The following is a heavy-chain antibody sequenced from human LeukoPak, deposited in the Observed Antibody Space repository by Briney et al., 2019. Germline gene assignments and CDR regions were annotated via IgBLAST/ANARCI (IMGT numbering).Heavy chain of an antibody. J-gene: IGHJ4*02. CDR1: GFTFSSYA. V-gene: IGHV4-59*08. CDR3: ARGPVAGPWGADY. CDR2: IYYSGST. Sequence: GSLRLSCAASGFTFSSYAMSWIRQPPGKGLEWIGYIYYSGSTNYNPSLKSRVTISVDTSKNQFSLKLSSVTAADTAVYYCARGPVAGPWGADYWGQGTLVTVSS. D-gene: IGHD6-19*01.